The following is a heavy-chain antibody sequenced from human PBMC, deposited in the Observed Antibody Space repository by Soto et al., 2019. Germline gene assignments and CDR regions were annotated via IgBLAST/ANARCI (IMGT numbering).Heavy chain of an antibody. Sequence: VASVKVSCKASGGTFSSYAISWVRQAPGQGLEWMGGIIPIFGTANYAQKFQGRVTITADKSTSTAYMELSSLRSEDTAVYYCARDPENWNYFDYWGQGTLVTVSS. CDR2: IIPIFGTA. V-gene: IGHV1-69*06. CDR3: ARDPENWNYFDY. D-gene: IGHD1-1*01. CDR1: GGTFSSYA. J-gene: IGHJ4*02.